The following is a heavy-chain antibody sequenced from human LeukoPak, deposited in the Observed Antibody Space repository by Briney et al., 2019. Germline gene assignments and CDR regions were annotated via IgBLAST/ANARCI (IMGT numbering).Heavy chain of an antibody. CDR1: YDSINNYY. CDR2: IHDSGST. CDR3: ARHLWRRTDYDSSIYWEAFGY. Sequence: PSETLSLTCSVSYDSINNYYWSWIRQSPGKGLEWIGYIHDSGSTNSNPSLKSRVSISMDASRNQFSLRLTSVTAADTAVYYCARHLWRRTDYDSSIYWEAFGYWGHVILVTVSS. J-gene: IGHJ4*01. D-gene: IGHD3-22*01. V-gene: IGHV4-59*08.